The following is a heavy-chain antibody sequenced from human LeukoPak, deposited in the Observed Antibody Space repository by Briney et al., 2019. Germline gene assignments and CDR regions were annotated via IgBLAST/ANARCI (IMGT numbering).Heavy chain of an antibody. J-gene: IGHJ6*03. CDR1: GGSISSGGYS. D-gene: IGHD3-22*01. CDR3: ARAHDSSGLYYYYYYYMDV. CDR2: IYYSGST. Sequence: SQTLSLTCAVSGGSISSGGYSWSWIRQPPGKGLEWIGYIYYSGSTYYNPSLKSRVTISVDTSKNQFSLKLSSVTAADTAVYYCARAHDSSGLYYYYYYYMDVRGKGTTVTVSS. V-gene: IGHV4-30-4*07.